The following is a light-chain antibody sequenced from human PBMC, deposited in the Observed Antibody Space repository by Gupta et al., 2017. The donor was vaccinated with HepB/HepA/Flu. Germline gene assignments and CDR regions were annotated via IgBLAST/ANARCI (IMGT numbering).Light chain of an antibody. Sequence: QPVLTQPSSASAPMGSSVKLTCTLSSGHSSYVIAWHQQQPGKAPRYLMKLEGSGTNNKGGVVPDRFSGSSSGSDRYLTISNLQSDDEADYYCETCDSNTQVFGGGTKLTVL. CDR3: ETCDSNTQV. V-gene: IGLV4-60*03. J-gene: IGLJ3*02. CDR1: SGHSSYV. CDR2: LEGSGTN.